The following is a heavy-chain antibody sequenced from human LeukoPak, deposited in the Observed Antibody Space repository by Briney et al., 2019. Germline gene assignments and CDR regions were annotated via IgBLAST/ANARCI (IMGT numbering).Heavy chain of an antibody. CDR1: GFTFSSYS. CDR2: ISSSSSTI. D-gene: IGHD3-10*01. CDR3: RTDVLLWFGAPRSAFDI. J-gene: IGHJ3*02. Sequence: GGSLRLSCAASGFTFSSYSMKWVRQAPGKGLEWVSYISSSSSTIYYADSVKGRFTISRDNSKNTLYLQMNSLRAEDTAVYYCRTDVLLWFGAPRSAFDIWGQGTMVTVSS. V-gene: IGHV3-48*01.